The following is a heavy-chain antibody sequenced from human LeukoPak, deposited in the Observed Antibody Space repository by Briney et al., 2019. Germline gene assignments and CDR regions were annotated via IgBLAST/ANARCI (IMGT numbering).Heavy chain of an antibody. J-gene: IGHJ4*02. CDR1: GFTFSSYA. Sequence: PGVSLRLSCAASGFTFSSYAMHWVRQAPGKGLEWVAVISYDGSNKYYADSVKGRFTISRDNSKNTLYLQMNSLRAEDTAVYYCARERVAAAGTGSRFDYWGQGTLVTVSS. CDR3: ARERVAAAGTGSRFDY. D-gene: IGHD6-13*01. V-gene: IGHV3-30-3*01. CDR2: ISYDGSNK.